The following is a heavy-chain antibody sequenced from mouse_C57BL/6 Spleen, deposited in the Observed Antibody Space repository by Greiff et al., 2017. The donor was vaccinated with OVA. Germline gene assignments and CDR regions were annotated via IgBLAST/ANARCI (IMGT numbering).Heavy chain of an antibody. CDR3: VGYLPYAY. V-gene: IGHV10-1*01. D-gene: IGHD5-1*01. CDR1: GFSFNTYA. J-gene: IGHJ3*01. CDR2: IRSKSNNYAT. Sequence: EAGGGLVQPKGSLKLSCAASGFSFNTYAMNWVRQAPGKGWEWVARIRSKSNNYATYYADYVKDRFTITREDSESMRYLQMNNLKTEDTAMYYCVGYLPYAYWGQGTLVTVSA.